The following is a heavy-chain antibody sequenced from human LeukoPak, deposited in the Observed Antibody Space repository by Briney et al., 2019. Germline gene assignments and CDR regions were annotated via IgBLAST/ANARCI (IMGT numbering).Heavy chain of an antibody. CDR1: GGTFSSYT. V-gene: IGHV1-69*02. D-gene: IGHD6-19*01. J-gene: IGHJ4*02. CDR3: ARGVAGGWVLFDY. Sequence: GASVKVSYKASGGTFSSYTISWVRQAPGQGLEWMGRIIPILGIANYAQKFQGRVTITADKSTSTAYMELSSLRSEDTAVYYCARGVAGGWVLFDYWGQGTLVTVSS. CDR2: IIPILGIA.